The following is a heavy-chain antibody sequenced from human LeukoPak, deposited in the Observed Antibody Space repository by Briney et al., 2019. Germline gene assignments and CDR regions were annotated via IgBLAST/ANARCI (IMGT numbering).Heavy chain of an antibody. J-gene: IGHJ4*02. Sequence: ASVKVSCKASGYTFTGYYMHWVRQAPGQGLEWMGWINPNSGGTNYAQKFQGRVTMTRDTSISTAYMELSRLRSDDTAVYYCATLRYDILTGYSDYWGQGTLVTVSS. CDR2: INPNSGGT. V-gene: IGHV1-2*02. CDR3: ATLRYDILTGYSDY. CDR1: GYTFTGYY. D-gene: IGHD3-9*01.